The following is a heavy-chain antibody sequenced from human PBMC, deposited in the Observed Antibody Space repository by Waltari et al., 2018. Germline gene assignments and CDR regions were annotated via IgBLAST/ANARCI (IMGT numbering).Heavy chain of an antibody. Sequence: QVQLQESGPGLVKPSETLSLTCTVSGGSISSYYWSWIRQPPGKGLEWIGYIYYSGSTNNNPARKCRVTMSGDTSKNQSSRRLSSVTAADTAVYYCARSLFFLTREGSGFDDWGQGTLVTVSS. CDR2: IYYSGST. D-gene: IGHD3-10*01. CDR1: GGSISSYY. CDR3: ARSLFFLTREGSGFDD. J-gene: IGHJ4*02. V-gene: IGHV4-59*01.